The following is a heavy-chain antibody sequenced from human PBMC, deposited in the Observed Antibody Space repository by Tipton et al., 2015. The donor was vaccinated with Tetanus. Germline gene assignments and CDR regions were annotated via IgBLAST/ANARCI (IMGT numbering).Heavy chain of an antibody. J-gene: IGHJ4*02. CDR1: GFTFGEYA. V-gene: IGHV3-49*03. D-gene: IGHD5-24*01. CDR2: IRSKAYGGTP. CDR3: TRGRRWLQRRSYYFDY. Sequence: RSLRLSCTASGFTFGEYAMSWFRQAPGRGLEWVSFIRSKAYGGTPEYAASVKGRFTISRDDSKNIAYLQMNSLKTEDTAVYYCTRGRRWLQRRSYYFDYWGQGTLVPVSS.